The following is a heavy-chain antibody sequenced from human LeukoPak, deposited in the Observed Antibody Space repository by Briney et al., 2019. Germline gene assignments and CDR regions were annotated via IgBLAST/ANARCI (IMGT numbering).Heavy chain of an antibody. CDR3: ARGRAKRLVEAATIFDP. J-gene: IGHJ5*02. V-gene: IGHV1-8*01. D-gene: IGHD2-15*01. CDR1: GYTFTSYD. Sequence: ASVKVSCKASGYTFTSYDINWVRQATGQGLEWMGWMNPNSGNTGYAQKFQGRVTMTRNTSISTAYMELSSLRSEDTAVYYCARGRAKRLVEAATIFDPWGQGTLVTVSS. CDR2: MNPNSGNT.